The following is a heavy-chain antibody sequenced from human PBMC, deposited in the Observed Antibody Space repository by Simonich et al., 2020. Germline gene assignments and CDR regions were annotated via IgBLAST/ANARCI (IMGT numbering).Heavy chain of an antibody. Sequence: QVQLQESGPGLVKPSETLSLTCTVSGGSISSYYWSWLRQPPGKGLEWIGYIYYSGSTNYNPSLKSRVTISVDTSKNQFSLKLSSVTAADTAVYYCARLPDYWGQGTLVTVSS. CDR3: ARLPDY. CDR1: GGSISSYY. J-gene: IGHJ4*02. V-gene: IGHV4-59*08. CDR2: IYYSGST.